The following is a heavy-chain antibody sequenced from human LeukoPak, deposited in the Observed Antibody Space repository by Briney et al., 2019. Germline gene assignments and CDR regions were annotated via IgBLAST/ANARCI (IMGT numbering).Heavy chain of an antibody. V-gene: IGHV3-30*04. CDR2: ISYDGSDK. D-gene: IGHD5-18*01. CDR1: GFTFSSYA. Sequence: PGGSLRLSCAASGFTFSSYAMHWVRQAPGKGLVWVAVISYDGSDKFYADSVKGRFTISRDNSKNTLYLQMNSLRAEDTAVYYCAKDSGYSYGYYFDYWGQGTLVTVSS. CDR3: AKDSGYSYGYYFDY. J-gene: IGHJ4*02.